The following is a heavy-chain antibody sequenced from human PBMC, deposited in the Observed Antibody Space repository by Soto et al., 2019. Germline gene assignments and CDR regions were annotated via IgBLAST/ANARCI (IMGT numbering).Heavy chain of an antibody. J-gene: IGHJ6*02. CDR1: GFTFSSYS. CDR3: ARARDQLPAFYYGMDV. V-gene: IGHV3-21*01. Sequence: EVQLAESGGGLVKPGGSLRLSCAASGFTFSSYSMNWVRQAPGKGLEWVSSISSSSSYIYYADSVKGRFTISRDNAKNSLYLQMNSLRAEDTAVYYCARARDQLPAFYYGMDVWGQGTTVTVSS. CDR2: ISSSSSYI. D-gene: IGHD2-2*01.